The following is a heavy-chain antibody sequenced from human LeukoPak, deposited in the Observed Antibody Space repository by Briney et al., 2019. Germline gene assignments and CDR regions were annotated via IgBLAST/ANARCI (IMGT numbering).Heavy chain of an antibody. CDR1: GFTLSRYW. CDR3: ARDFAGGDDY. D-gene: IGHD3-16*01. J-gene: IGHJ4*02. V-gene: IGHV3-74*01. Sequence: GGSLRLSRAASGFTLSRYWMHWVRQVPGKGLVWVSRIEPDGSRITYADSLKGRFTMSRDNAKNTLYLQMNSLRAEDTAVYYCARDFAGGDDYWGQGTLVTVSS. CDR2: IEPDGSRI.